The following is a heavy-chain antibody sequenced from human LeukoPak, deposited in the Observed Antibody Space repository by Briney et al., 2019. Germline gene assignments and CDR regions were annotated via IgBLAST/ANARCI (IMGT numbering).Heavy chain of an antibody. CDR1: GYTFTGQY. CDR2: INPNSGGT. J-gene: IGHJ3*02. V-gene: IGHV1-2*02. Sequence: GASVKVSCKASGYTFTGQYMHWVRQAPGQGLEWMGWINPNSGGTNYAQKFQGRVAMTRDTSIRTAYMELSRLRSDDTAVYYCARAPKYNWNHGFDIWGQGTMVTVSS. CDR3: ARAPKYNWNHGFDI. D-gene: IGHD1-14*01.